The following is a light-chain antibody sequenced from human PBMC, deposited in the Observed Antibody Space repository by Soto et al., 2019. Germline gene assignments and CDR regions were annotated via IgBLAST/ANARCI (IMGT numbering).Light chain of an antibody. CDR2: AAS. Sequence: DIQMTQSPSSRSPPEGDRVTFTCRAIQSISIYLNWYQQKPGRSPKLLISAASSLQSGVPSRFSGSGSGTDFTLTISSLQPEDFATYYCQQSFSIPSWTFGQGTKVEI. J-gene: IGKJ1*01. CDR3: QQSFSIPSWT. V-gene: IGKV1-39*01. CDR1: QSISIY.